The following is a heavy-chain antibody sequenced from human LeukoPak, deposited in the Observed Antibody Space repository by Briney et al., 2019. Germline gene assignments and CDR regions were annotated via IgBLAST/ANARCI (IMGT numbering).Heavy chain of an antibody. V-gene: IGHV4-38-2*01. Sequence: PSETLSLTCSVSGSSTNTNSYWAWIRQTPGTGLEWIGSSHHGGNTYYHPSLKSRVTISIDMSKNQFSLELYSVTAADTAVYYCARRQSWDNYFDYWGQGTLVTVSS. D-gene: IGHD1-26*01. CDR1: GSSTNTNSY. CDR2: SHHGGNT. CDR3: ARRQSWDNYFDY. J-gene: IGHJ4*02.